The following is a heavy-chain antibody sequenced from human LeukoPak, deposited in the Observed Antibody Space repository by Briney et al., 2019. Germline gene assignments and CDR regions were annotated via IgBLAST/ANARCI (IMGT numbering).Heavy chain of an antibody. Sequence: PGGSLRLSCAASGFTFSSYGMHWVRQAPGKGLEWVAFIRYDGSNKYCADSVKGRFTISRDNSKNTLYLQMNSLRAEDTAVYYCAKDRRIHVYYFDYWGQGTLVTVSS. CDR1: GFTFSSYG. D-gene: IGHD5-18*01. CDR2: IRYDGSNK. J-gene: IGHJ4*02. CDR3: AKDRRIHVYYFDY. V-gene: IGHV3-30*02.